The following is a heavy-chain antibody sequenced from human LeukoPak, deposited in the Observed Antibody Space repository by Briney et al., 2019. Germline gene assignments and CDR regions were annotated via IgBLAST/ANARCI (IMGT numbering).Heavy chain of an antibody. D-gene: IGHD5-18*01. CDR3: ARDPRQYSYGYYFDY. CDR1: GYTFTNYD. J-gene: IGHJ4*02. Sequence: GASVKVSCKASGYTFTNYDINWVRQAPGQGLEWMGWISTYNGNTNYAQKLQGRVTMTTDTSTSTAYMELRSLRSDDTAVYYCARDPRQYSYGYYFDYWGQGTLVTVSS. V-gene: IGHV1-18*01. CDR2: ISTYNGNT.